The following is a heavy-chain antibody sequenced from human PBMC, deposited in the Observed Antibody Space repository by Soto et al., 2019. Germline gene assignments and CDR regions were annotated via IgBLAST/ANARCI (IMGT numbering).Heavy chain of an antibody. V-gene: IGHV3-23*01. CDR3: AKDAVYRDGLWLMDS. D-gene: IGHD2-21*01. CDR1: GFTISTYA. CDR2: ITGSGSQI. J-gene: IGHJ5*02. Sequence: PGGSLRLSCTGSGFTISTYAMTWVRQAPGKGLECVSGITGSGSQIYYADSVKGRFTISKDNSKNTLYLQMSSLREEDTALYYCAKDAVYRDGLWLMDSWGQGTLVTVSS.